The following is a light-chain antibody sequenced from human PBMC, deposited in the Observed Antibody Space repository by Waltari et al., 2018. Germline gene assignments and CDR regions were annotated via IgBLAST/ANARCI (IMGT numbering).Light chain of an antibody. CDR1: QSVTSN. Sequence: EIVMKQSPATLSVSPGERATLSCRASQSVTSNLAWYQQKPGKAPRLLIYGASTRATGIPARFSGSGSGTEFTLTISSLQSEDFAVYYCQQYNNWPPYTFGQGTKLEIK. CDR2: GAS. V-gene: IGKV3-15*01. CDR3: QQYNNWPPYT. J-gene: IGKJ2*01.